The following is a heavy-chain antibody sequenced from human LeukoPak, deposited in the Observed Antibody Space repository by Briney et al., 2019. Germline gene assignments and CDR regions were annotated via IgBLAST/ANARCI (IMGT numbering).Heavy chain of an antibody. CDR3: ARALRTGQGDYVPVL. Sequence: GESLKISCKASGYKFTNYWIGWVRQLPGKGLERMTIIYPGDSETRYSPSFQGQVTISADKSIGTTYLQWSSLKASDTAIYYCARALRTGQGDYVPVLWGQGTLVTVSS. CDR1: GYKFTNYW. D-gene: IGHD3-16*01. CDR2: IYPGDSET. J-gene: IGHJ4*02. V-gene: IGHV5-51*01.